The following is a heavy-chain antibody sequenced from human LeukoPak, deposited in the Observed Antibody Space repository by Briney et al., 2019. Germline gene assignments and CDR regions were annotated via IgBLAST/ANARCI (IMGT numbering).Heavy chain of an antibody. CDR3: ASSTTVPYYFDY. J-gene: IGHJ4*02. D-gene: IGHD4-17*01. V-gene: IGHV4-4*07. Sequence: SDTLSLTCTVSGGSISRYYWSGIRQPAGKGLEWIGRIYTSGSTNYTPSLKSRVTISVDKSKNQFSLKLTSVTAADTAVYYCASSTTVPYYFDYWGQGTLVTVSS. CDR1: GGSISRYY. CDR2: IYTSGST.